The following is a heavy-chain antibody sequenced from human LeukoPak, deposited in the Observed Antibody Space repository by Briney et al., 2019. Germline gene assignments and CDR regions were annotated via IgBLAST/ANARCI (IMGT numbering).Heavy chain of an antibody. D-gene: IGHD2-21*02. CDR1: GYSFTSYW. CDR2: IYPGDSDT. CDR3: ASLLKGGEYCGGDCPSRAFDI. V-gene: IGHV5-51*01. Sequence: GESLKISCKGSGYSFTSYWIGWGLQMPGKGLEWMGIIYPGDSDTRYSPSFQGQVTISADKSISSAYLKWSSMKASDTAMYYCASLLKGGEYCGGDCPSRAFDIWGQGTMVTVSS. J-gene: IGHJ3*02.